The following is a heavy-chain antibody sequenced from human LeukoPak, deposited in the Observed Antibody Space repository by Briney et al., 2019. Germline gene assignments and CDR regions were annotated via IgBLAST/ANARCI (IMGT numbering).Heavy chain of an antibody. CDR2: INPNSGGT. CDR1: GYTFTGYY. D-gene: IGHD4-17*01. J-gene: IGHJ4*02. CDR3: ARDRVRTTALIDY. Sequence: SVKVSCKASGYTFTGYYMHLVRQAPGQGLEWLGWINPNSGGTNYAQKFQGRVTMTRDTSISTAYMELSRLRSDDTAVYYCARDRVRTTALIDYWGQGTLVTVSS. V-gene: IGHV1-2*02.